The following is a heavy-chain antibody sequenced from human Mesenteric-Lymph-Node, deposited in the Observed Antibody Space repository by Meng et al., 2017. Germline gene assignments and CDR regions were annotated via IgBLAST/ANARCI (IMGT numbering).Heavy chain of an antibody. CDR3: ARDQGGAGAY. J-gene: IGHJ4*02. D-gene: IGHD2-15*01. Sequence: QLQQWGAGQLKPSETLSLTCAVYVGSFCGYSWNWFRQSPRKGLGWIGDINHSGKTNYDLSLKSRVTISVDTSKNQFSLKVSYVTAAGPTVYYCARDQGGAGAYWGQGTLVTVSS. CDR1: VGSFCGYS. V-gene: IGHV4-34*01. CDR2: INHSGKT.